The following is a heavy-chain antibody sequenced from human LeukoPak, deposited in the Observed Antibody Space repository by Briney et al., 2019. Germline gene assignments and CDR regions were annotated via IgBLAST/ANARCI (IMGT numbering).Heavy chain of an antibody. CDR2: ISSSGSTI. J-gene: IGHJ4*02. CDR3: AREYDSSGYDY. CDR1: GFTFSSYE. Sequence: SGGSLRLSCAASGFTFSSYEMNWVRQAPGKGLEWVSYISSSGSTIYYADSVKGRFTISRDNAKNSLYLQMNSLRAEDTAVYYCAREYDSSGYDYWGQGTLVTVSS. V-gene: IGHV3-48*03. D-gene: IGHD3-22*01.